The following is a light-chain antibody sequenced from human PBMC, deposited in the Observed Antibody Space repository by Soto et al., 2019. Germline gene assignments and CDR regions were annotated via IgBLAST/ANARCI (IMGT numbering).Light chain of an antibody. J-gene: IGLJ2*01. Sequence: QSVLTQSPSASASLGASVKLTCTLSSGHSSYAIAWHQQQPEKGPRYLMKFNSDGSHSKGDGIPDRVSGSSSGAERYLPISSLQSEDEADYYCQTWGTGTLVFGGGTKLTVL. V-gene: IGLV4-69*01. CDR2: FNSDGSH. CDR3: QTWGTGTLV. CDR1: SGHSSYA.